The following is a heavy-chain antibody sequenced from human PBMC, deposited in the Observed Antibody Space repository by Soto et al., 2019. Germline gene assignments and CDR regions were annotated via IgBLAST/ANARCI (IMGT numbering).Heavy chain of an antibody. CDR2: ISPDSGNT. Sequence: QVQLVQSGDEVRKPGSSVKVSCKASGYIFVNYGIAWVRQAPGQGLEWMGWISPDSGNTHYASKVQGRLTMTTDTNTSTAYMDLGSLPSDDTAVYYCAMVDNYVTPTPQDVWGQGTTVNVSS. CDR1: GYIFVNYG. V-gene: IGHV1-18*01. CDR3: AMVDNYVTPTPQDV. D-gene: IGHD3-16*01. J-gene: IGHJ6*02.